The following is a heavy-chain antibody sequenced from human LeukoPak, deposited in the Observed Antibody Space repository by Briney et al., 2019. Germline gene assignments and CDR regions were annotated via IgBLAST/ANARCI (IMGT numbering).Heavy chain of an antibody. CDR1: GFTFSSYA. V-gene: IGHV3-23*01. Sequence: PGGSLRLSCAASGFTFSSYAMTWVRQAPGKGLEWVSTISGNGGNTYYSDSVKGRFTISRDNSKNTLYLQMNSLGADDTAVYYCAKDSGGTYFYYYYYMDVWGKGTTVTVSS. CDR2: ISGNGGNT. J-gene: IGHJ6*03. D-gene: IGHD1-26*01. CDR3: AKDSGGTYFYYYYYMDV.